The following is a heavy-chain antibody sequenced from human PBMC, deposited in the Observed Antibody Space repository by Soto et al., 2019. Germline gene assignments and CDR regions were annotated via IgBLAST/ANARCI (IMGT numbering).Heavy chain of an antibody. CDR3: ASGARYLFDP. Sequence: TLNLKSTVSGASNSSGGYYWSWVRQHPEKGLEWIGYSYYSGSTYYNPSLKSRVSISVDTSKNQFSLKLSSVTAADMSVYYCASGARYLFDPCGQGSLVTGSS. CDR1: GASNSSGGYY. J-gene: IGHJ5*02. D-gene: IGHD3-10*01. V-gene: IGHV4-31*03. CDR2: SYYSGST.